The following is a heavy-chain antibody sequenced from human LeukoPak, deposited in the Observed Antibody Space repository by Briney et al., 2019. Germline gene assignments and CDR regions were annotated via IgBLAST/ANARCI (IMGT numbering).Heavy chain of an antibody. CDR1: GGSISSYY. J-gene: IGHJ4*02. CDR2: IHYSGST. V-gene: IGHV4-59*08. Sequence: SETLSLTCTVSGGSISSYYWSWIRQPPGKGLEWIGYIHYSGSTNYNPSLKSRVTISVDTSKNQFSLKLSSVTAADTAVYYCARKQWQVSHYFDYWGQGTLVTVSP. D-gene: IGHD6-19*01. CDR3: ARKQWQVSHYFDY.